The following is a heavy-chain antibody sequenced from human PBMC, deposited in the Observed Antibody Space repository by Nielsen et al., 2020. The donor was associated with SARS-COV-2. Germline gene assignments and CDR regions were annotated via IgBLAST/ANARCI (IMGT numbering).Heavy chain of an antibody. CDR3: ARGPYSGSYGVFDY. CDR2: IYGDNSI. CDR1: GFTFSNYA. V-gene: IGHV3-66*01. Sequence: LSLTCAASGFTFSNYAMSWVRQAPGKGLEWVSVIYGDNSIYYADSVKGRFTISRDNSKNTLYLQMNSLRAEDTAVYYCARGPYSGSYGVFDYWGQGTLVTVSS. D-gene: IGHD1-26*01. J-gene: IGHJ4*02.